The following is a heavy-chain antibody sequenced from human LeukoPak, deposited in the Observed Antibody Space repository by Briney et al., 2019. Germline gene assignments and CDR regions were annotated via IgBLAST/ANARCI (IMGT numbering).Heavy chain of an antibody. J-gene: IGHJ4*02. CDR1: GFTFSSYA. CDR3: AKDPYYYDSSGYYPLYYFDY. V-gene: IGHV3-23*01. D-gene: IGHD3-22*01. Sequence: GGSLRLSCAASGFTFSSYAMSWVRQAPGKGREWVSAISGSGGSTYYAASVKGRFTISRDNSKNTLYLQMNSLRAEDTAVYYCAKDPYYYDSSGYYPLYYFDYWGQGTLVTVSS. CDR2: ISGSGGST.